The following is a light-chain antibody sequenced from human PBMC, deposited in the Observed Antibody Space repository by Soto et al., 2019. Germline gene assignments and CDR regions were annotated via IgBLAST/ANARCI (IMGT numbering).Light chain of an antibody. CDR1: RSDVGSYNL. Sequence: QSVLTQPASVSGSPGQSITISCTGTRSDVGSYNLVSWYQQHPGKAPKLMIYEVSKRPSGVSNRFSGSKSGNTASLTISGLQAEEEADYYCCSYAGSSTLVFGGGTKVTVL. J-gene: IGLJ2*01. CDR3: CSYAGSSTLV. V-gene: IGLV2-23*02. CDR2: EVS.